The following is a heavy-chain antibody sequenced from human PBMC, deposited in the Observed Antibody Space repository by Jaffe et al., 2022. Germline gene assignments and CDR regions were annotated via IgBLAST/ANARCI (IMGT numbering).Heavy chain of an antibody. D-gene: IGHD6-13*01. CDR1: GYSISSGYY. CDR2: IYHSGST. Sequence: QVQLQESGPGLVKPSETLSLTCAVSGYSISSGYYWGWIRQPPGKGLEWIGSIYHSGSTYYNPSLKSRVTISVDTSKNQFSLKLSSVTAADTAVYYCARRGAAGSFDYWGQGTLVTVSS. CDR3: ARRGAAGSFDY. V-gene: IGHV4-38-2*01. J-gene: IGHJ4*02.